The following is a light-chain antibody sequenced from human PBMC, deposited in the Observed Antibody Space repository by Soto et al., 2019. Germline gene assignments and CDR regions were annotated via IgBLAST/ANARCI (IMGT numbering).Light chain of an antibody. V-gene: IGKV1-33*01. J-gene: IGKJ3*01. Sequence: DIQMTQSPSSLSASVGDRVTITCQASQDISNYLNWYQQKPGKAPKLLIYDACNLETGVPSRFSGSGSGTDFTFTISSLQPEDIVTYYCQQYDNLPFTFGPGTKVDIK. CDR2: DAC. CDR1: QDISNY. CDR3: QQYDNLPFT.